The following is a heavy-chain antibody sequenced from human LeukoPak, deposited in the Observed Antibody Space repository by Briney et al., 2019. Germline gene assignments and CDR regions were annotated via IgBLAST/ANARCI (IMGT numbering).Heavy chain of an antibody. CDR3: AKDSGGSYGDAFDI. J-gene: IGHJ3*02. Sequence: PGGSLRLSCAASGFTFSSYAMHWVRQAPGKGLEWVAAISYDGSNKYSADSVKGRFTISRDNAKNSLYLQMNSLRAEDMALYYCAKDSGGSYGDAFDIWGQGTMVTVSS. V-gene: IGHV3-30*04. CDR1: GFTFSSYA. D-gene: IGHD1-26*01. CDR2: ISYDGSNK.